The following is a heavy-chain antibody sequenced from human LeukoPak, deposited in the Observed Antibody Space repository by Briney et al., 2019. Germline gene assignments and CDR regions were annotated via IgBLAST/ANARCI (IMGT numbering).Heavy chain of an antibody. Sequence: SETLSLTCTVSGGSISGSNYYWGWIRQPPGKGLEWIGSIYYSGSTYYNPSLKSRVTISVDTSKNQFSLKLSSVTAADTAVYYCVCDLTGDEGDYWGQGTLVTVSS. V-gene: IGHV4-39*07. CDR2: IYYSGST. CDR1: GGSISGSNYY. CDR3: VCDLTGDEGDY. D-gene: IGHD7-27*01. J-gene: IGHJ4*02.